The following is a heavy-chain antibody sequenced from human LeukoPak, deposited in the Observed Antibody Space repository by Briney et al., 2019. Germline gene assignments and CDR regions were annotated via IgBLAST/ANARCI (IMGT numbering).Heavy chain of an antibody. CDR3: ASYCSSTSCSHSDAFDI. V-gene: IGHV4-34*01. Sequence: PSETLSLTCAVYGGSFSGYYWSWIRQPPGKGLEWIGEINHSGSTNYNPSLKSRVTISVDTSKNQFSLKLSSVTAADTAVYYCASYCSSTSCSHSDAFDIWGQGTMVTVSS. D-gene: IGHD2-2*01. CDR2: INHSGST. CDR1: GGSFSGYY. J-gene: IGHJ3*02.